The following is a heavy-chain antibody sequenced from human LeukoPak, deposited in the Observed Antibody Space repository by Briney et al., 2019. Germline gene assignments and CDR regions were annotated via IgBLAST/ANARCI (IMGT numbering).Heavy chain of an antibody. D-gene: IGHD5-18*01. V-gene: IGHV3-30*03. CDR1: GFTFSTYG. Sequence: PGGSLRLSCAASGFTFSTYGLHWVRQAPGKGLEWVALISYNGNVKYYADSVEGRFTISRDNSKHMLYLQMNSLRIEDTAVYYCLTEDTPTVFDYWGQGALVTVSS. CDR3: LTEDTPTVFDY. CDR2: ISYNGNVK. J-gene: IGHJ4*02.